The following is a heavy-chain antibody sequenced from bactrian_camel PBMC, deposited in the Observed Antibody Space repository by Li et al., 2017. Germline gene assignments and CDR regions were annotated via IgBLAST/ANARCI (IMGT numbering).Heavy chain of an antibody. D-gene: IGHD6*01. CDR1: GFTSNRCG. Sequence: HVQLVESGGGSVQAGGSMRLSCALPGFTSNRCGMDWYRQVPGKEREMVSPISSDGITIYADSVKGRFTISQDHARSTMYLQMNSLKPEDTAMYYCAADSTVFSTSNINARWYRSWGRGTQVTVS. J-gene: IGHJ4*01. CDR3: AADSTVFSTSNINARWYRS. V-gene: IGHV3S55*01. CDR2: ISSDGIT.